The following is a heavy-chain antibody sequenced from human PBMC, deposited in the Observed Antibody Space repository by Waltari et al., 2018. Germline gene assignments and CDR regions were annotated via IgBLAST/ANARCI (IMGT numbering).Heavy chain of an antibody. Sequence: QVQLVQSGAEVQKPGSSVKVSCKASGGPFGCFAISWVRQAPGQGLAWMGGIIPMFGRTNYPQKFQDRVKITADESTSIAYMELSGLRFEDTAVYFCARGGGRGGSFSFHMDVWGKGTTVTISS. CDR2: IIPMFGRT. J-gene: IGHJ6*03. V-gene: IGHV1-69*12. CDR3: ARGGGRGGSFSFHMDV. CDR1: GGPFGCFA. D-gene: IGHD3-10*01.